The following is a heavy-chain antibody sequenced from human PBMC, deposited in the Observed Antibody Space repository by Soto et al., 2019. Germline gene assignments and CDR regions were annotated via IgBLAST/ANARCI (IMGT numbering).Heavy chain of an antibody. CDR3: ARGVHYDSSGYYYFY. D-gene: IGHD3-22*01. CDR2: IIPLFGTA. J-gene: IGHJ4*02. V-gene: IGHV1-69*01. Sequence: QVQLVQSGAEVKKPGSSVKVSCKASGGTFSTYAIDWVRQAPGQGLEWMGGIIPLFGTAKYAQNFQGRITITADESTNTAHMELRSLRSQDTAVNYCARGVHYDSSGYYYFYWGQGTLVTVSS. CDR1: GGTFSTYA.